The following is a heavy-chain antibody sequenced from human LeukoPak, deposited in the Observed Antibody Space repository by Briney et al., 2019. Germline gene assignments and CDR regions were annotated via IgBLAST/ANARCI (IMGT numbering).Heavy chain of an antibody. CDR3: ASGYSYGLFFDY. J-gene: IGHJ4*02. V-gene: IGHV4-34*01. CDR2: ISHSGST. D-gene: IGHD5-18*01. Sequence: SVTLSLTCAVCRGSFSGYYWSWIRQPPGTALEGIGEISHSGSTNYNPSLPSRVTTSVDTSKNHFSLKLSSAAAADTRLHYRASGYSYGLFFDYWGQGTLVTVAS. CDR1: RGSFSGYY.